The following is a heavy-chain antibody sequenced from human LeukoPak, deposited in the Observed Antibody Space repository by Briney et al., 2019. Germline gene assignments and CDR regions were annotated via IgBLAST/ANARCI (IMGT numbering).Heavy chain of an antibody. CDR2: IYYSGST. CDR1: GGSISSSNYY. V-gene: IGHV4-39*01. CDR3: AILGVVYGVIISNAFDV. Sequence: SETLSLTCTVSGGSISSSNYYWGWIRQPPGKGLEWIGSIYYSGSTYYNPSLKSRVTISVDTSKNQFSLKMRSVTAADTAVYCCAILGVVYGVIISNAFDVWGQGTMVTVSS. D-gene: IGHD3-3*01. J-gene: IGHJ3*01.